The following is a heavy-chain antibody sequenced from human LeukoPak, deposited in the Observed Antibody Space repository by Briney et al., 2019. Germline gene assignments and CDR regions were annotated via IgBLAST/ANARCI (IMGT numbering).Heavy chain of an antibody. Sequence: GGSLRLSCAASGFTFNSYAMSWVRQAPEKGLEWVATISGSGGGTYYADSVKGRFTISRDDSKNTLYLQMNSLRAEDTAVYYCASLTYYFDSSGYYPGYFQHWGQGTLVTVSS. D-gene: IGHD3-22*01. V-gene: IGHV3-23*01. CDR2: ISGSGGGT. J-gene: IGHJ1*01. CDR3: ASLTYYFDSSGYYPGYFQH. CDR1: GFTFNSYA.